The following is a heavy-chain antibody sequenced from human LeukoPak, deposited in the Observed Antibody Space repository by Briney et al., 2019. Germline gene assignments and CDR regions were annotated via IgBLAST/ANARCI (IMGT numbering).Heavy chain of an antibody. Sequence: SETLSLTCTVSGGSISSYYWSWIRQPAGKGLEWIGRIYTSGSTNYNPSLKSRATISMDTSKNQFSLKLSSVTAADTAVYYCARVFYSSSSRYFFDSWGQGTLVTVSS. J-gene: IGHJ4*02. CDR2: IYTSGST. CDR3: ARVFYSSSSRYFFDS. D-gene: IGHD6-6*01. V-gene: IGHV4-4*07. CDR1: GGSISSYY.